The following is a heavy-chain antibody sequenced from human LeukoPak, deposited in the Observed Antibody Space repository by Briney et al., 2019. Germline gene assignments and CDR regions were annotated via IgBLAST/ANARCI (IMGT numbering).Heavy chain of an antibody. V-gene: IGHV3-30*07. D-gene: IGHD3-3*01. CDR2: DGSNK. J-gene: IGHJ4*02. Sequence: DGSNKYYAHSVKRRFTISRDNSKNTLYLQMNSLRAEDTAVYYCARIRYDFWSGYPIPGYFDYWGQGTLVTVSS. CDR3: ARIRYDFWSGYPIPGYFDY.